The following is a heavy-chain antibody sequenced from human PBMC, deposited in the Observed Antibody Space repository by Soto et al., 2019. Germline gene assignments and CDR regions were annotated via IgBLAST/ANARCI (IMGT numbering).Heavy chain of an antibody. Sequence: EVQLVESGGGLVQPGGSLRLSCSASGFTFRGFGMHWVRQAPGKGLECVSTISSNGGSTYYVDSVKGRFTISRDNSKNTLYLQMSSLRAEDTAVYYCVKEEWDRTNWYGRFAYWGRGTLVTVSS. J-gene: IGHJ4*02. V-gene: IGHV3-64D*08. D-gene: IGHD1-20*01. CDR2: ISSNGGST. CDR3: VKEEWDRTNWYGRFAY. CDR1: GFTFRGFG.